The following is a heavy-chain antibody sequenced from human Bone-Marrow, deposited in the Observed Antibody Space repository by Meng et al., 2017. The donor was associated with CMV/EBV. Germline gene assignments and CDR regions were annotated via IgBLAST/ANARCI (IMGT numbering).Heavy chain of an antibody. CDR3: AKDLWFGGNWFDP. V-gene: IGHV3-23*03. CDR2: IYSGGSST. CDR1: GFTFSSYA. Sequence: GESLKISCAASGFTFSSYAMSWVRQAPGKGLEWVSVIYSGGSSTYYADSVKGRFTISRDNSKNTLYLQMNSLRAEDTAVYYCAKDLWFGGNWFDPWGQGPLLPVSS. J-gene: IGHJ5*02. D-gene: IGHD3-10*01.